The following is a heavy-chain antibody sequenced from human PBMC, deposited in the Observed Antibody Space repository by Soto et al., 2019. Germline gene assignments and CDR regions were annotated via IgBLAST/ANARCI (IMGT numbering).Heavy chain of an antibody. J-gene: IGHJ4*02. V-gene: IGHV4-4*02. Sequence: LSLTCTVSGDSMSSSNWWNWVRQPPGKGLEWIGEAHHSGRTNYNPSLKSRVTISVDRSQNRFSLKLSSVTAADTAVYYCARSEATALDYWGQGTLVTVSS. CDR3: ARSEATALDY. CDR2: AHHSGRT. CDR1: GDSMSSSNW.